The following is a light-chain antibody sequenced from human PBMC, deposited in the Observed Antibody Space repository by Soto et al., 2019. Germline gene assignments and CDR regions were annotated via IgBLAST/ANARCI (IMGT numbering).Light chain of an antibody. J-gene: IGKJ5*01. CDR3: QQYHTYSIT. CDR1: QTISSW. Sequence: DIQMTQSPSTISASVGDRVTITSRASQTISSWLAWYQQKTGKPPNILIYDASTLERGVPSRFSGSGSGTEFTLTIDRLQPDDFETYYCQQYHTYSITFGQGTRLEIK. V-gene: IGKV1-5*01. CDR2: DAS.